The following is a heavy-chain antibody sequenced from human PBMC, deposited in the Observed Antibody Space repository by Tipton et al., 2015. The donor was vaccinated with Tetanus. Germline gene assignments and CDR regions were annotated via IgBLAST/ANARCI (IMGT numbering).Heavy chain of an antibody. J-gene: IGHJ6*02. CDR1: GGSISSGGYS. D-gene: IGHD3-22*01. Sequence: TLSLTCAVSGGSISSGGYSWSWIRQPPGKGLEWIGYIYYSGSTYYNPSLKSRVTISVDTSKNQFSLKLSSVTAADTAVYYCARGMYYYDSSGLPYYYGMDVWGQGTTVTVSS. V-gene: IGHV4-31*11. CDR2: IYYSGST. CDR3: ARGMYYYDSSGLPYYYGMDV.